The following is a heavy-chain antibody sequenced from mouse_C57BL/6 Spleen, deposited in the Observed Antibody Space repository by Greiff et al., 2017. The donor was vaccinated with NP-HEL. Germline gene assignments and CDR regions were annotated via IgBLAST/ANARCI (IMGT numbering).Heavy chain of an antibody. CDR2: ISSGSSTI. CDR3: ARKITTVVANYAMDY. J-gene: IGHJ4*01. Sequence: EVHLVESGGGLVKPGGSLKLSCAASGFTFSDYGMHWVRQAPEKGLEWVAYISSGSSTIYYADTVKGRFTSSRDNAKNTLFLQMTSLRSEDTAMYYCARKITTVVANYAMDYWGQGTSVTVSS. CDR1: GFTFSDYG. V-gene: IGHV5-17*01. D-gene: IGHD1-1*01.